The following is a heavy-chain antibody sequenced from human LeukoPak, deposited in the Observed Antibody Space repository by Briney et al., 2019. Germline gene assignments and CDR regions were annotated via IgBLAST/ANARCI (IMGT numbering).Heavy chain of an antibody. CDR1: GGSISSYY. CDR2: IYYSGST. D-gene: IGHD2-15*01. CDR3: ATLAGGTVVPNYFDY. J-gene: IGHJ4*02. Sequence: SETLSLTCTVSGGSISSYYWSWIRQPPGKGLEWIGYIYYSGSTNYNPSLKSRVTISVDTSKNQFSLKLSSVAAADTAVYYCATLAGGTVVPNYFDYRGQGTLVTVSS. V-gene: IGHV4-59*08.